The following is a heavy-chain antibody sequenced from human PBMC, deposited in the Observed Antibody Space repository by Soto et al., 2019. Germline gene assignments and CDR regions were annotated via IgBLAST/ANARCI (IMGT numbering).Heavy chain of an antibody. CDR3: AKDKPGKTSFDI. CDR1: GFTFITDA. J-gene: IGHJ3*02. Sequence: LTLSCADSGFTFITDALSGVRQAPGNGLEWVSAINERGGSTYYADSVKGRFTISRDNSKKTLYLQMNSLRAEDTALYYFAKDKPGKTSFDILGQGTIVSGS. CDR2: INERGGST. V-gene: IGHV3-23*01. D-gene: IGHD1-1*01.